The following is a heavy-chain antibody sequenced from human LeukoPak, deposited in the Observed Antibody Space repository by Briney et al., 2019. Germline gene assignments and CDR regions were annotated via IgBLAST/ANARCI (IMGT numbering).Heavy chain of an antibody. D-gene: IGHD5-24*01. CDR1: GYTFTSYG. CDR3: AREEWLLYYFDY. Sequence: ASVKVSCKASGYTFTSYGISWVRQAPGQGLEWMGWISADNGNTDYAQRFQGRVTMTTDTSTSTAYMELRSLRSDDTAVYYCAREEWLLYYFDYWGQGTLVTVSS. CDR2: ISADNGNT. J-gene: IGHJ4*02. V-gene: IGHV1-18*01.